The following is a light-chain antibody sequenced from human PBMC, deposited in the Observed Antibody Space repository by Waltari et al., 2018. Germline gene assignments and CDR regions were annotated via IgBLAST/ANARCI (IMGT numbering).Light chain of an antibody. CDR2: GAS. V-gene: IGKV3-15*01. CDR3: QQSNNWPYT. CDR1: QSVSSD. Sequence: EIVMTQSPATLSVSPGERATLSCRASQSVSSDLAWYQQKPGQSPRLLMFGASTRATGIPARFSGSGSGTEFTLTINSLQSEDFAVYYCQQSNNWPYTFGQGTKLEIK. J-gene: IGKJ2*01.